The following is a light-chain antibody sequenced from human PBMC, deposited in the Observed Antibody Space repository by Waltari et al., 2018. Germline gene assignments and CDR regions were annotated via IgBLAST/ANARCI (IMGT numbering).Light chain of an antibody. V-gene: IGKV1-33*01. CDR2: DAN. CDR1: QDIRNY. CDR3: QQYDNPPLT. J-gene: IGKJ4*01. Sequence: DIQMTQSPSALSASVGDRVTITCQASQDIRNYLNWYQQKPGKAPKVLIYDANNLETGVPSRFIGSGSGTHFTFTISSLQPEDITTYYCQQYDNPPLTFGGGTKVEIK.